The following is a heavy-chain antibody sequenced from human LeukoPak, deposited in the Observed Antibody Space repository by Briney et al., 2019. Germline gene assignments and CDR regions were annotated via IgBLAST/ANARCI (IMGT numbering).Heavy chain of an antibody. CDR1: GFTFSGYW. CDR3: ARESTAGYNSSWYGFRN. J-gene: IGHJ1*01. Sequence: GGSLRLSCAASGFTFSGYWMSWVRQAPGGGLGWVANINQDVSEKYYVDSVNGRFTISRDNAKNSLFLQMGSLRVEDTAVYYCARESTAGYNSSWYGFRNWGQGTLVSVSS. CDR2: INQDVSEK. V-gene: IGHV3-7*01. D-gene: IGHD6-13*01.